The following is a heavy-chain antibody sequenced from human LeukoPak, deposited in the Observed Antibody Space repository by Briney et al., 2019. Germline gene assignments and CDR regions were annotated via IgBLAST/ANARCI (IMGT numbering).Heavy chain of an antibody. J-gene: IGHJ4*02. CDR1: GFTFSSYS. D-gene: IGHD4-17*01. Sequence: GGSLRLSCAASGFTFSSYSMNWVRQAPGKGLEWVSYMSSSSSAINYADSVKGRFTISRDNAKNSLYLQMNSLRDEDTAVYYCALPLRDGDFYFDYWGQGALVTVSS. CDR2: MSSSSSAI. CDR3: ALPLRDGDFYFDY. V-gene: IGHV3-48*02.